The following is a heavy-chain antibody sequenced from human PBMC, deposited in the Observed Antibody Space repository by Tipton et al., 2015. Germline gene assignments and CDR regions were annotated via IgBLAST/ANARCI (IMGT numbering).Heavy chain of an antibody. CDR3: ARDLEHGMDV. CDR2: IYYSGST. CDR1: GGSISSYY. V-gene: IGHV4-59*01. J-gene: IGHJ6*02. Sequence: TLSLTCTVSGGSISSYYWSWIRQPPGKGLEWIGYIYYSGSTNYNPSLKSRVTISVDTSKNQFSLTLNSVTAADTAVYYCARDLEHGMDVWGQGTTVTVS.